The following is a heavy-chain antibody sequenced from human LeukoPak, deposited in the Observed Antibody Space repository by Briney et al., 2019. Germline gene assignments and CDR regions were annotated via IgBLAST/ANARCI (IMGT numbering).Heavy chain of an antibody. J-gene: IGHJ5*02. D-gene: IGHD2-2*01. V-gene: IGHV3-21*01. CDR1: GFTFSSYS. CDR3: AREIYCTSTTCNWFDP. Sequence: GGSLRLSCAASGFTFSSYSMSWVRQAPGKGLEWVSSISSGSTYIYYADSVKGRFTISRGNAKNSLYLHMNSLRAEDTAVYYCAREIYCTSTTCNWFDPWGQGTLVTVSS. CDR2: ISSGSTYI.